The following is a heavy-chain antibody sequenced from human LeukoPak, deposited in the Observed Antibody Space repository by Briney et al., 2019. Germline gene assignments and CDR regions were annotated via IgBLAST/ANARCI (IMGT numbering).Heavy chain of an antibody. CDR1: GFTFSSYA. Sequence: PGGSLRLSCAASGFTFSSYAMSWVRQAPGKGLEWVSAFSGSGGSTYYADSVTGRFTISRDNSKNTLYLQMNSLRAEGTAVDYCAKGNHYYRSGSYSSFDYWGQGTLVTVSS. J-gene: IGHJ4*02. CDR3: AKGNHYYRSGSYSSFDY. V-gene: IGHV3-23*01. D-gene: IGHD3-10*01. CDR2: FSGSGGST.